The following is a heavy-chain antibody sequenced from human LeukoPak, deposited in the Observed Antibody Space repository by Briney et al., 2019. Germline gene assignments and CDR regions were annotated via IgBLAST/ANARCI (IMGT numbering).Heavy chain of an antibody. CDR1: GYSFTGYW. CDR2: IYPGDSDT. J-gene: IGHJ4*02. Sequence: KDGESLKISCKGSGYSFTGYWIGWVRQMPGKGLEWMGIIYPGDSDTRYSPSFQGQVTISADKSISTAYLQWSNLKASDTAMYYCARIWGGGSSLAPGDYWGQGTLLTVSS. D-gene: IGHD6-6*01. CDR3: ARIWGGGSSLAPGDY. V-gene: IGHV5-51*01.